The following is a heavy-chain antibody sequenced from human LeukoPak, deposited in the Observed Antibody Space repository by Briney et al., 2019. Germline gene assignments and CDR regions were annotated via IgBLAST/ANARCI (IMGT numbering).Heavy chain of an antibody. J-gene: IGHJ4*02. V-gene: IGHV4-34*01. CDR2: INHSGST. Sequence: SETLSLTCAVYGESFSGYYWSWIRQPPGKGLEWIGEINHSGSTNYNPSLKSRVTISVDTSKNQFSLKLSSVTAADTAVYYCARWALDYYDSSGHWDYWGQGTLVTVSS. CDR1: GESFSGYY. CDR3: ARWALDYYDSSGHWDY. D-gene: IGHD3-22*01.